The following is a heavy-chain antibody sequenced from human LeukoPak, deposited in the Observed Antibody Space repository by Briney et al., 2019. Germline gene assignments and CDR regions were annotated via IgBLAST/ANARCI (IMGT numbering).Heavy chain of an antibody. D-gene: IGHD1-26*01. Sequence: SVKVSCKASGGTFSSYTISWVRQAPGQGLEWMGRIIPILGIANYAQKFQGRVTITADKSTNTAYMELSSLRSEDTAVYYCARDKVGAPGPFDYWGQGTLVTVSS. CDR3: ARDKVGAPGPFDY. CDR1: GGTFSSYT. CDR2: IIPILGIA. V-gene: IGHV1-69*04. J-gene: IGHJ4*02.